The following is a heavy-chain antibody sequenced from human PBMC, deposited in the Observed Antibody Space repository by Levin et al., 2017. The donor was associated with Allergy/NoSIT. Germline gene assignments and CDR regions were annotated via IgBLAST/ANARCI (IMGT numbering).Heavy chain of an antibody. V-gene: IGHV3-21*01. CDR1: GFTFSSYS. CDR3: ARTLWFRDQHKMGAFDI. CDR2: ISSSSSYI. J-gene: IGHJ3*02. D-gene: IGHD3-10*01. Sequence: GSLRLSCAASGFTFSSYSMNWVRQAPGKGLEWVSSISSSSSYIYYADSVKGRFTISRDNAKNSLYLQMNSLRAEDTAVYYCARTLWFRDQHKMGAFDIWGQGTMVTVSS.